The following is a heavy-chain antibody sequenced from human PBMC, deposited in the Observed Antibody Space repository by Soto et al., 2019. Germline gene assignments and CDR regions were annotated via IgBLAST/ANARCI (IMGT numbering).Heavy chain of an antibody. J-gene: IGHJ3*02. CDR2: ISYDGSNK. V-gene: IGHV3-30-3*01. CDR1: GFTFSSYA. Sequence: QVQLVESGGGVVQPGRSLRLSCAASGFTFSSYAIHWVRQAPGKGLEWVAVISYDGSNKYYADSVKGRFTISRDNCKNTLYLQMNSLRAEDTAVYYCAKGGDMIVVGRTNDAFDIWGQGTMVTVSS. D-gene: IGHD3-22*01. CDR3: AKGGDMIVVGRTNDAFDI.